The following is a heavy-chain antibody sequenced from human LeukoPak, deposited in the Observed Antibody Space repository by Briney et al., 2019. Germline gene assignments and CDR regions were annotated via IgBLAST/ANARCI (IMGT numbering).Heavy chain of an antibody. CDR2: ISSSASTI. CDR1: GFTFSSHE. D-gene: IGHD3-10*02. V-gene: IGHV3-48*03. J-gene: IGHJ6*04. Sequence: PGGSLRLSCAASGFTFSSHEMNWLRQAPGKGLEWVSYISSSASTIYYADSVKGRFTISRDNAKNSLYLQMNSLRAEDTAVYYCAELGITMIGGVWGKGTTVTISS. CDR3: AELGITMIGGV.